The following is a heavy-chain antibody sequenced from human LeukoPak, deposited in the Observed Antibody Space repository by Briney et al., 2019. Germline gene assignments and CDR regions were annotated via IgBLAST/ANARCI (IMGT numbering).Heavy chain of an antibody. CDR2: IYHSGST. CDR1: GDAITSDKYY. CDR3: ARASLIVGAFFDY. V-gene: IGHV4-39*07. Sequence: PETLSLTCTVSGDAITSDKYYWGWIRQPPGKGLEWIGEIYHSGSTNYNPSLKSRVTISVDKSKNQFSLKLSSVTAADTAVYYCARASLIVGAFFDYWGQGTLVTVSS. J-gene: IGHJ4*02. D-gene: IGHD1-26*01.